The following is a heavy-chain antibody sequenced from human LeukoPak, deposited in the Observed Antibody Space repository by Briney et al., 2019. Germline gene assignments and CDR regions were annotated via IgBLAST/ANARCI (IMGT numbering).Heavy chain of an antibody. V-gene: IGHV4-30-4*08. J-gene: IGHJ5*02. CDR3: ASTTIFGVVTDDNWFDP. CDR2: IYYSGST. D-gene: IGHD3-3*01. Sequence: SQTLSLTCTVSGGSISSGDYYWSWIRQPPGKGLEWIGYIYYSGSTYYNPSLKSRVTTSVDTSKNQFSLKLSSMTAADTAVYYCASTTIFGVVTDDNWFDPWGQGTLVTVSS. CDR1: GGSISSGDYY.